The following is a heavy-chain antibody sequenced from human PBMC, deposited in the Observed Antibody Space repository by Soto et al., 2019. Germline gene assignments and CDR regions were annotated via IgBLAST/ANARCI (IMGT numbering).Heavy chain of an antibody. Sequence: QVQLVQSGAEVKKPGSSVKVSCKASGGTFSSYAISWVRQAPGQGLEWMGGIIPTLGTANYAQKFQGRLPITADESTSPAYMELSSLRSEDTAVYHCVRAPGGNQAWTQRRGAPALRNYGMDVWGQGTTVTVSS. CDR2: IIPTLGTA. CDR1: GGTFSSYA. CDR3: VRAPGGNQAWTQRRGAPALRNYGMDV. J-gene: IGHJ6*02. V-gene: IGHV1-69*01. D-gene: IGHD1-26*01.